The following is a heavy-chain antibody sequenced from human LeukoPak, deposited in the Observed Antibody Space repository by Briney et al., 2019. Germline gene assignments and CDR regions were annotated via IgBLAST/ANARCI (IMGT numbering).Heavy chain of an antibody. CDR1: GFTFSSYD. J-gene: IGHJ3*02. Sequence: PGGSLRLSCAASGFTFSSYDMHWVRQATGKGLEWVSAIGTAGDTYYPGSVKGRFTISRENAKNSLYLQMNSLRAGDTAVYYCAREDSSGYSDAFDIWGQGTMVTVSS. D-gene: IGHD3-22*01. CDR3: AREDSSGYSDAFDI. V-gene: IGHV3-13*01. CDR2: IGTAGDT.